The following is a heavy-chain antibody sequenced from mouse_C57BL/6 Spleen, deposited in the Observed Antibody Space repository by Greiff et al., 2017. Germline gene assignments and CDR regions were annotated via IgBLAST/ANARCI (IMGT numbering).Heavy chain of an antibody. D-gene: IGHD1-1*01. CDR3: ARAYYYGRSYFDY. V-gene: IGHV5-17*01. CDR1: GFTFSDYG. CDR2: ISSGSSTI. J-gene: IGHJ2*01. Sequence: EVMLVESGGGLVKPGGSLKLSCAASGFTFSDYGMHWVRQAPEKGLEWVAYISSGSSTIYYADTVKGRFTISRDNAKNTLFLQMTRLRSEDTAMYYCARAYYYGRSYFDYWGQGTTLTVSS.